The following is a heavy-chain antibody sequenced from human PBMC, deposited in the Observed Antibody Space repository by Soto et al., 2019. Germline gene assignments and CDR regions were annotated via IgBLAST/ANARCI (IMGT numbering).Heavy chain of an antibody. J-gene: IGHJ6*02. CDR1: GFTFSSYA. CDR3: ARETRGITIFGVVIGPPDTDYYYYGMDV. Sequence: PGGSLRLSCAASGFTFSSYAMHWVRQAPGKGLEWVAVISYDGSNKYYADSVKGRFTISRDNSKNTLYLQMNSLRAEDTAVYYCARETRGITIFGVVIGPPDTDYYYYGMDVWGQGTTVTVSS. D-gene: IGHD3-3*01. CDR2: ISYDGSNK. V-gene: IGHV3-30-3*01.